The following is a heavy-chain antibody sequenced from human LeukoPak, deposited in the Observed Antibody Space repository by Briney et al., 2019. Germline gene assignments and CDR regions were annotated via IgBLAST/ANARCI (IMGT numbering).Heavy chain of an antibody. D-gene: IGHD2-2*01. CDR3: AKVPATGENWFDP. Sequence: PSETLSLTCTVSGGSISSYYWSWIRQPPGKGLEWIGYIYTSGSTNYNPSLKSRVTISVDTSKNQFSLKLSSVTTADTAVYYCAKVPATGENWFDPWGQGTLVTVSS. CDR1: GGSISSYY. CDR2: IYTSGST. J-gene: IGHJ5*02. V-gene: IGHV4-4*09.